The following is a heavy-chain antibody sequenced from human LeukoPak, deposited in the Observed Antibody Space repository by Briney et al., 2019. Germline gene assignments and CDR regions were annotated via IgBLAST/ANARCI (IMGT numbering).Heavy chain of an antibody. J-gene: IGHJ4*02. V-gene: IGHV3-72*01. D-gene: IGHD6-25*01. CDR2: IRNEVNSYTT. CDR1: GFTSSDHY. CDR3: ATSNSNGLSLFDY. Sequence: PGGSLRLSCVVSGFTSSDHYIDWARQAPGKGLEWVGRIRNEVNSYTTEYAASVKDRFTISRDDSKNSVWLQMNSLKTEDSAVYYCATSNSNGLSLFDYWGQGTLVTVSS.